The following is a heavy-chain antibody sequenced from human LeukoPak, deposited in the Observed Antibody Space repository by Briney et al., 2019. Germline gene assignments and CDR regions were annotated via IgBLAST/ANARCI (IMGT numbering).Heavy chain of an antibody. Sequence: SETLSLTGAVYGGSFSGYYWSWIRQPPGKGLEWIGEINHSGSTNYNPSLKSRVTISVDTSKNQFSLKLSSVTAADTAVYYCARGPPNIVATRFDNFDYWGQGTLVTVSS. D-gene: IGHD5-12*01. V-gene: IGHV4-34*01. CDR1: GGSFSGYY. CDR3: ARGPPNIVATRFDNFDY. J-gene: IGHJ4*02. CDR2: INHSGST.